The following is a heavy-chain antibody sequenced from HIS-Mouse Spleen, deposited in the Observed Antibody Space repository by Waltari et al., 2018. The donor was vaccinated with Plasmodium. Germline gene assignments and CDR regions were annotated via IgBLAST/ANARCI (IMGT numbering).Heavy chain of an antibody. Sequence: EVQLVESGGGLVQPGGSRRLSCAASGFPFVIYGLSGVRQAPGKGLEWVANIKQDVSEKYYVDSVKGRFTISRDNAKNSLYLQMNSLRAEDTAVYYCARDRRGYWYFDLWGRGTLVTVSS. CDR2: IKQDVSEK. D-gene: IGHD5-12*01. CDR3: ARDRRGYWYFDL. V-gene: IGHV3-7*01. J-gene: IGHJ2*01. CDR1: GFPFVIYG.